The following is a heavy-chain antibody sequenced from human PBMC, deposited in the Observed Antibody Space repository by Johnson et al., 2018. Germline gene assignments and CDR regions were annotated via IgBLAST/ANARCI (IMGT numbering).Heavy chain of an antibody. D-gene: IGHD3-22*01. Sequence: QVQLVQSGGGVVQPGRSLRLSCAASGFTFSSYGMHWVRQAPGKGLERVAVIWYDGSNKYYADSVKGRFTISRDNSKNTQYLQMNSLRAEDTAGFYCATLRADYYDCSGYDAFGIWGHGTMVTVSS. V-gene: IGHV3-33*01. CDR1: GFTFSSYG. CDR2: IWYDGSNK. CDR3: ATLRADYYDCSGYDAFGI. J-gene: IGHJ3*02.